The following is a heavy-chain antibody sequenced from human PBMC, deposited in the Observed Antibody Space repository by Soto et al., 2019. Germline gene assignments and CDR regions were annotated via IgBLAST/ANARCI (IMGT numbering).Heavy chain of an antibody. CDR2: ISYDGSNK. CDR1: GFTFSNYA. CDR3: GRCTSTSCHLGSDY. J-gene: IGHJ4*02. Sequence: QVQLVESGGGVVQPGRSLRLSCAASGFTFSNYAMNWVRQAPGKGLKWVALISYDGSNKYYADSVKGRFTISRDSSKNTLYLQMNSLRAADTAVYYCGRCTSTSCHLGSDYWGQGTLVTVSS. D-gene: IGHD2-2*01. V-gene: IGHV3-30-3*01.